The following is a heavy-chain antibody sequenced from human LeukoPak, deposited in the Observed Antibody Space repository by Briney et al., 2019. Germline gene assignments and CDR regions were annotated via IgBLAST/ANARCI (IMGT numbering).Heavy chain of an antibody. CDR1: GYTFTSYG. CDR2: ISAYNGNT. J-gene: IGHJ6*02. Sequence: ASVKVSCKASGYTFTSYGISWVRQAPGQGLEWMGWISAYNGNTNYAQKLQGRVTMTTDTSTSTAYMELRGLRSDDTAVYYCARLLVVPAATPGDYYYYGMDVWGQGTTVTVSS. V-gene: IGHV1-18*01. D-gene: IGHD2-2*01. CDR3: ARLLVVPAATPGDYYYYGMDV.